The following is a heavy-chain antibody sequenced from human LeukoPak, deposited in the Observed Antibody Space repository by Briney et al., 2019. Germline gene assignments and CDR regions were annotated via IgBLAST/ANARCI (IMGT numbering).Heavy chain of an antibody. D-gene: IGHD6-19*01. CDR1: GGSFSGYY. J-gene: IGHJ6*03. CDR2: IKHSGST. V-gene: IGHV4-34*01. Sequence: EXLSLTCAVYGGSFSGYYWSWIRQPPGKGLEWIGEIKHSGSTNYNPSLKSRVTISVDTCKNQLSLKLSSVTAADTAVYYCARETIAVAGRYYYYYYYMDVWGKGTTVTVSS. CDR3: ARETIAVAGRYYYYYYYMDV.